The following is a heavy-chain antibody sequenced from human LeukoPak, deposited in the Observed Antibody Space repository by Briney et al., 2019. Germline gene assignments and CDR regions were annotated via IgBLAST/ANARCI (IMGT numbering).Heavy chain of an antibody. V-gene: IGHV4-4*07. Sequence: SETLSLTCTVSGASISSYYWIWIRQPAGKGLEWIGRIYNGVSTNYNPSLKSRVTMSVDTSKNQFSLKLTSVTAADTAVYYCARGPDSGSYYAWFDPWGQGTLVTVSS. CDR1: GASISSYY. CDR2: IYNGVST. CDR3: ARGPDSGSYYAWFDP. D-gene: IGHD3-10*01. J-gene: IGHJ5*02.